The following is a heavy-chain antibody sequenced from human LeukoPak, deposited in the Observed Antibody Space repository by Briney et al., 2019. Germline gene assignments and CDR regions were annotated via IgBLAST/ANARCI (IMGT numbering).Heavy chain of an antibody. V-gene: IGHV4-30-4*01. D-gene: IGHD3-10*01. CDR3: ARNMVRGELDY. J-gene: IGHJ4*02. CDR2: ICYSGST. Sequence: TSQTLSLTCTVSGGSISSGDYYWSWIRQPPGKGLEWIGYICYSGSTYYNPSLKSRVTISVDTSKNQFSLKLSSVTAADTAVYYCARNMVRGELDYWGQGTLVTVSS. CDR1: GGSISSGDYY.